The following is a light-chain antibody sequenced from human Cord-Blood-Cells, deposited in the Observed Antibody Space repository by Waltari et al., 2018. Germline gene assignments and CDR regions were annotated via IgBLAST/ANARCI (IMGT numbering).Light chain of an antibody. CDR1: QSVLYSSNNKNY. Sequence: DIVMTQSPDSLAVSLGERATINCKSSQSVLYSSNNKNYSAWYQQKPGQTPKLLIYWASTRESGVPDRFSGSGSGTDFTLTISSLQAEDVAVYYCQQYYSTPYTFGQGTKLEIK. CDR2: WAS. V-gene: IGKV4-1*01. CDR3: QQYYSTPYT. J-gene: IGKJ2*01.